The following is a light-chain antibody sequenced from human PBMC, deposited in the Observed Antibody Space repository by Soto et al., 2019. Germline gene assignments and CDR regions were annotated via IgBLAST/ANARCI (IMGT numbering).Light chain of an antibody. CDR1: QNVGSNY. CDR2: AAS. J-gene: IGKJ1*01. Sequence: TQSPGTLSLSPGERATLSCRASQNVGSNYLAWYQQKPGKAPKLLIYAASTLQSGVPSRFSGSGSGTDFTLTISCLQSEDFATYYCQQYYSYPWTFGQGTKVDI. CDR3: QQYYSYPWT. V-gene: IGKV1-8*01.